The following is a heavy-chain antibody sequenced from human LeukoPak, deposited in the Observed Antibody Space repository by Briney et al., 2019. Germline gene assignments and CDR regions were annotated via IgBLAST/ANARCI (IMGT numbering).Heavy chain of an antibody. J-gene: IGHJ4*02. V-gene: IGHV4-59*01. CDR2: IYYSGST. D-gene: IGHD5-12*01. CDR3: ARKKRGYSGYDFGITSSIDY. Sequence: SETLSLTCTVSGGSISSYYWSWIRQPPGKGLEWIGYIYYSGSTNYNPSLKSRVTISVDTSKNQFSLKLSSVTAADTAVYYCARKKRGYSGYDFGITSSIDYWGQGTLVTVSS. CDR1: GGSISSYY.